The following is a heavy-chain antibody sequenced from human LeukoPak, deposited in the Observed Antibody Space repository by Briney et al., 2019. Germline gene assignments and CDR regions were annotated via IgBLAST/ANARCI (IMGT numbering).Heavy chain of an antibody. D-gene: IGHD6-13*01. Sequence: SETLSLTCAVYGGSFSGYYWSWIRQPPGKGLEWIGEINHSGSTNYNPSLKSRVTISVDTSKNQFSLKLSSVTAADTAVYYCARDVIAAAGSYYYYGMDVWGQGTTVTVSS. V-gene: IGHV4-34*01. J-gene: IGHJ6*02. CDR1: GGSFSGYY. CDR3: ARDVIAAAGSYYYYGMDV. CDR2: INHSGST.